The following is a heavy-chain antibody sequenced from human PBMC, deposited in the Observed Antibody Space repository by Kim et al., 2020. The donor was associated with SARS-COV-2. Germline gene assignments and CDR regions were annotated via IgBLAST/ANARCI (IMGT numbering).Heavy chain of an antibody. D-gene: IGHD4-17*01. CDR3: ARGLTTVTSTPFQH. CDR2: ISAYNGNT. Sequence: ASVKVSCKASGYTFTSYGISWVRQAPGQGLEWMGWISAYNGNTNYAQKLQGRVTMTTDTSTSTTYMELRSLRSDDTAVYYCARGLTTVTSTPFQHWGQGTLVTVSS. J-gene: IGHJ1*01. CDR1: GYTFTSYG. V-gene: IGHV1-18*01.